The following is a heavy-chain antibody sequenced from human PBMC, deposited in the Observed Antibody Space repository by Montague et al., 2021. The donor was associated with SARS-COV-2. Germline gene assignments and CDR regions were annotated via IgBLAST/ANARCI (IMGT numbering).Heavy chain of an antibody. Sequence: SLRLSCAASGFTFSSYAMHWVRQAPGKGLGWVAVISYDGSNKYYXDSVKGRFTISRDNPKNTLYLQMNSLRAEDTAVYYCARDHLNRRGAEGFLTIFGVVTSNYFDYWGQGTLVTVSS. CDR2: ISYDGSNK. CDR1: GFTFSSYA. CDR3: ARDHLNRRGAEGFLTIFGVVTSNYFDY. V-gene: IGHV3-30*04. D-gene: IGHD3-3*01. J-gene: IGHJ4*02.